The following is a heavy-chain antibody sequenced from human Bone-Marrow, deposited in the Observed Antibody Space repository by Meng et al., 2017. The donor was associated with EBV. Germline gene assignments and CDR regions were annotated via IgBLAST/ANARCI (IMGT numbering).Heavy chain of an antibody. D-gene: IGHD2-21*02. CDR1: GGSIRSGHR. V-gene: IGHV4-4*02. CDR2: IYHSGNT. Sequence: QGQLQQWGAGLLRPSETLSRTCAVSGGSIRSGHRLSWVRQSPGKGVEWVGEIYHSGNTNSNPSLKSRVTMSVDRSKNQFSLKLSSVTAADTAVYYCARDRGVMTVIKVFDYWGPGTMVTVS. CDR3: ARDRGVMTVIKVFDY. J-gene: IGHJ4*02.